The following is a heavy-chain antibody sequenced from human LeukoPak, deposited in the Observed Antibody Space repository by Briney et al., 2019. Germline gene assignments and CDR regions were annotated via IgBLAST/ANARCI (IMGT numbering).Heavy chain of an antibody. V-gene: IGHV4-4*07. CDR1: GGSISSYY. D-gene: IGHD2-15*01. Sequence: SETLSLTCTVSGGSISSYYWSWIRQPAGKGLEWIGHIYTSGSTNYNPSLKSRVTMSVDTSKNQFSLKLTSVTAADTAVYYCARGLFDCSGGSCYLYYCDYWGQGTLVTVSS. J-gene: IGHJ4*02. CDR2: IYTSGST. CDR3: ARGLFDCSGGSCYLYYCDY.